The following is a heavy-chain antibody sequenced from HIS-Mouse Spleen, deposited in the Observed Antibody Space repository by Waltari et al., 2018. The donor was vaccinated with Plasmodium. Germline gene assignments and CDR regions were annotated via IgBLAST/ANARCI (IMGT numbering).Heavy chain of an antibody. Sequence: QVQLQQWGAGLLTPSETLSLTCAVYGGSFSGYYWSWIRQPPGKGLEWIGEINHSGSTHCNPSLKSRVTISVDTSKNQFSLKLSSVTAADTAVYYGARPGGITGTTVHFYAFDIWGQGTMVTVSS. V-gene: IGHV4-34*01. CDR3: ARPGGITGTTVHFYAFDI. D-gene: IGHD1-7*01. J-gene: IGHJ3*02. CDR1: GGSFSGYY. CDR2: INHSGST.